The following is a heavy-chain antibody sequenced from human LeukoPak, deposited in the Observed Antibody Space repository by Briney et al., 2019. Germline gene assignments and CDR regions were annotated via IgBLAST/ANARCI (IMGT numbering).Heavy chain of an antibody. Sequence: SETLSLTCAVYGGSFSGYYWSWIRQPPGKGLEWIGYIYYSGSTNYNPSLKSRVTISVDTSKNQFSLKLSSVTAADTAVYYCASTLYGDPSNYYYYSMDVWGQGTTVTVSS. CDR1: GGSFSGYY. CDR2: IYYSGST. D-gene: IGHD4-17*01. J-gene: IGHJ6*02. V-gene: IGHV4-59*01. CDR3: ASTLYGDPSNYYYYSMDV.